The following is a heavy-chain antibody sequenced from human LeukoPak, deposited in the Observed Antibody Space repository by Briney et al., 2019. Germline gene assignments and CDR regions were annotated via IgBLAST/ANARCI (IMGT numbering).Heavy chain of an antibody. V-gene: IGHV4-39*07. D-gene: IGHD1-26*01. J-gene: IGHJ5*02. Sequence: PSETLSLTCTVSGGSISSSSYYWGWIRQPPGKGLEWIGSIYYSGSTYYNPSLKSRVTISVDTSKNQFSLKLSSVTAADTAVYYCAKDGTGGKGPNWFDPWGQGTLVTVSS. CDR2: IYYSGST. CDR3: AKDGTGGKGPNWFDP. CDR1: GGSISSSSYY.